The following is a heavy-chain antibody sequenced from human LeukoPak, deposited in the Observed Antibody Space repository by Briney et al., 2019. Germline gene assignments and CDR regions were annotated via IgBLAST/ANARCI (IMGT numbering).Heavy chain of an antibody. V-gene: IGHV3-48*03. CDR3: VRDGVPVHTVFDY. CDR1: GFTFSRYE. CDR2: ISGSGVAI. Sequence: GGSLRLSCAASGFTFSRYEMNWVRQAPGKGLEWVSHISGSGVAIHYSDSVKGGFSISRDNAKNSLYLQVDSLRVEDTAVYYCVRDGVPVHTVFDYWGQGTLVIVSS. J-gene: IGHJ4*02. D-gene: IGHD1-1*01.